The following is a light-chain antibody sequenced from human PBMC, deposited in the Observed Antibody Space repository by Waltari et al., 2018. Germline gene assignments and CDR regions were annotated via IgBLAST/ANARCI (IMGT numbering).Light chain of an antibody. V-gene: IGLV2-14*01. CDR2: YVI. Sequence: QSALTQPASVSGSPGQSITISCPGRTKDIGFCHSVSWYQHHPGQAPKLLIYYVINRPTGVSSRFSGSKSGSTASLAISGLQTEDEADYYCCSYTGTDTYVFGTGTKVTV. CDR3: CSYTGTDTYV. CDR1: TKDIGFCHS. J-gene: IGLJ1*01.